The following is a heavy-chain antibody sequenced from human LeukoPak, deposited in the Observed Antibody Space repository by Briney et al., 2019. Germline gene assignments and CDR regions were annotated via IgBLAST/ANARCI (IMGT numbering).Heavy chain of an antibody. V-gene: IGHV1-18*01. CDR2: ISAYNGNT. J-gene: IGHJ4*02. CDR1: GYTFTSYG. D-gene: IGHD5/OR15-5a*01. CDR3: ARLDIVSILFDS. Sequence: ASVKVSCKSSGYTFTSYGVTWVRQAPGQGLEWMGWISAYNGNTNYAQNVQGRVTMSRDTSTSTAYMELRSLRSDDTAVYYCARLDIVSILFDSWGQGTLVTVSS.